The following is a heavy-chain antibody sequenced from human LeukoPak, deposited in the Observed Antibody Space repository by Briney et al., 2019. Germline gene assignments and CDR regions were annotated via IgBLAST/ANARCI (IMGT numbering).Heavy chain of an antibody. CDR1: GYTFTGYY. Sequence: ASVKVSCKASGYTFTGYYMHWVRQAHGQGLEWMGGIIPIFGTANYAQKFQGRVTITTDESTSTAYMELSSLRSEDTAVYYCARGRRIQLWPTAFDIWGQGTMVTVSS. D-gene: IGHD5-18*01. CDR3: ARGRRIQLWPTAFDI. CDR2: IIPIFGTA. V-gene: IGHV1-69*05. J-gene: IGHJ3*02.